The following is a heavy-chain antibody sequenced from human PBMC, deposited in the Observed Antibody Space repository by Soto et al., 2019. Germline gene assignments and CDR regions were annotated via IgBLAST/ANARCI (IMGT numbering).Heavy chain of an antibody. J-gene: IGHJ6*02. CDR3: ARGGLKWDLRRDYYYGMDV. V-gene: IGHV1-2*04. Sequence: QVQLVQSGAEVIQPGASVKVSCKASGYTFTGHYIHWVRQAPGQGLEWLGRINPKSGGTKNAQKFQAWVTMTRDTSITTAYMELSRLKSDGTAVYYCARGGLKWDLRRDYYYGMDVWGQGTTVTVSS. CDR2: INPKSGGT. CDR1: GYTFTGHY. D-gene: IGHD1-26*01.